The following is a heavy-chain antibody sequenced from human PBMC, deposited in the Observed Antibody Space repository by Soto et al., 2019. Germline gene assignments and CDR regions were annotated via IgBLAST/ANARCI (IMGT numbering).Heavy chain of an antibody. CDR2: ISAYNGNT. J-gene: IGHJ4*02. V-gene: IGHV1-18*01. Sequence: QGQLVQSGAEVKKPGASVKVSCKASGYTFTSYGVSWVRQAPGQGLEWMGWISAYNGNTKYAQKLQGRVTMTTDTSTNTAYMDLRSLRSDDTAVYYCARDSPPVDYWGQGTLVTVSS. CDR1: GYTFTSYG. CDR3: ARDSPPVDY.